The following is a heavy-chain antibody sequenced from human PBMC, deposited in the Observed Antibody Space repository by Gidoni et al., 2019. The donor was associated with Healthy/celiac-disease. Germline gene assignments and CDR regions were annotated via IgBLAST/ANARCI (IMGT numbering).Heavy chain of an antibody. J-gene: IGHJ4*02. CDR3: AREGAVGAEYYYDSSGYYSYYFDY. D-gene: IGHD3-22*01. CDR1: GYTFTSYG. V-gene: IGHV1-18*01. CDR2: ISAYNGNT. Sequence: QVQLVQSGAEVKKPGASVKVSCKASGYTFTSYGISWVRQAPGQGLEWMGWISAYNGNTNYAQKLQGRVTMTTDTSTSTAYMELRSLRSDDTAVYYCAREGAVGAEYYYDSSGYYSYYFDYWGQGTLVTVSS.